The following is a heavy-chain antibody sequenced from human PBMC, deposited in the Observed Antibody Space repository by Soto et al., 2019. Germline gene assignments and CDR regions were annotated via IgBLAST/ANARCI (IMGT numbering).Heavy chain of an antibody. V-gene: IGHV4-39*01. Sequence: HLQLQESGPGLVKPSETLSLMCSVSDDSINIDKFYWGWIRQPPGKGLEWIGSIYYRGNAYYNPSLQPRVTISRDKSKSQFSLKLNSVTAADSAVYFCARLEGLAKISYYFDFWGPGALVTVSS. D-gene: IGHD3-9*01. CDR3: ARLEGLAKISYYFDF. CDR2: IYYRGNA. CDR1: DDSINIDKFY. J-gene: IGHJ4*02.